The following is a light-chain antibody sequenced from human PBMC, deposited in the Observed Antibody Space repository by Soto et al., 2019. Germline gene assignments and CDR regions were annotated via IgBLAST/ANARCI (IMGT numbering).Light chain of an antibody. CDR2: GAS. J-gene: IGKJ3*01. CDR3: QQYNNWTFT. V-gene: IGKV3-15*01. CDR1: QSVNSN. Sequence: EIMMTQSPVTLSVSPGERATLSCRASQSVNSNLAWYQQKPGQAPRLPIYGASTRATGIPASFIGNGSDTEFTLTASSRQPEDLAVYYCQQYNNWTFTIGPGTKVDIK.